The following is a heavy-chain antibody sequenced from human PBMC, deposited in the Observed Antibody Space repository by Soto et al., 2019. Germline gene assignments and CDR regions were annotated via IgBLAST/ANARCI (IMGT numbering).Heavy chain of an antibody. D-gene: IGHD6-6*01. Sequence: AASVKVSCKASGYTFITYAINWVLQAPGKGLEWMGWISAYNGNTNYAQKLQGRVTMTTDTSTSTAYMELRSLRSDDTAVYYCARDSVAARPGWFDPWGQGTLVTVSS. CDR3: ARDSVAARPGWFDP. J-gene: IGHJ5*02. CDR2: ISAYNGNT. CDR1: GYTFITYA. V-gene: IGHV1-18*04.